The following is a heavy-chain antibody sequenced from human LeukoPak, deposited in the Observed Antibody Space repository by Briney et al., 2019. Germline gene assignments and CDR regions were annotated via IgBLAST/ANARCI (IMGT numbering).Heavy chain of an antibody. CDR1: GFTFSGSA. Sequence: GGSLRLSCAASGFTFSGSAMHWVRQASGKGLEWVGRIRSKANSYATAYAASVKGRFTISRDDSKSIAYLQMNSLKTEDTAVYYCTRVYCSSTSCYKAGYFQHWGQGTLVTVSS. CDR2: IRSKANSYAT. CDR3: TRVYCSSTSCYKAGYFQH. D-gene: IGHD2-2*02. V-gene: IGHV3-73*01. J-gene: IGHJ1*01.